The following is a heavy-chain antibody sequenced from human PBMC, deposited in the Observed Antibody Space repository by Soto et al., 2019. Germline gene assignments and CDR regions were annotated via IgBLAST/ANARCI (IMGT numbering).Heavy chain of an antibody. CDR1: VRSVSGYF. CDR3: ARGGSSDWQVAFDF. J-gene: IGHJ3*01. CDR2: VNHNGIN. Sequence: ETLSLACDVYVRSVSGYFWNWIRHSPGKGLEWIGKVNHNGINNYNPSLKSRVTISLDMSKKQMSLKLTSVTAADTAVYYCARGGSSDWQVAFDFWGQGTMVTVPS. V-gene: IGHV4-34*01. D-gene: IGHD6-19*01.